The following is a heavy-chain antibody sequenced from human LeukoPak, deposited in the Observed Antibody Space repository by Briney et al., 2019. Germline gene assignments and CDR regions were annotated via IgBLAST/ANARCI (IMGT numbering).Heavy chain of an antibody. D-gene: IGHD6-13*01. CDR1: GFTFSSYG. Sequence: PGGSLRLSCAASGFTFSSYGMRWVRQAPGKGLEWVAFIRYDGSNKYYADSVKGRFTISRDNSKNTLYLQMNSLRAEDTAVYYCATSDGYSSSWYARNWGQGTLVTVSS. V-gene: IGHV3-30*02. CDR3: ATSDGYSSSWYARN. J-gene: IGHJ4*02. CDR2: IRYDGSNK.